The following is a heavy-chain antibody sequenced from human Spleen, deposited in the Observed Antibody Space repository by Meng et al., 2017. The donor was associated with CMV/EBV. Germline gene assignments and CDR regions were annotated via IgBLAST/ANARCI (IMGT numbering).Heavy chain of an antibody. D-gene: IGHD2-2*01. CDR1: GFSFSSYN. Sequence: GGSLRLSCAASGFSFSSYNIKWVRQVPGKGLECVSSISSNSKYIYYVDSVKGRFTISRDNAKNSLFLQMNSLRAEDTAVYYCAREGYQLLNWFDPWGQGTLVTVSS. V-gene: IGHV3-21*06. CDR2: ISSNSKYI. J-gene: IGHJ5*02. CDR3: AREGYQLLNWFDP.